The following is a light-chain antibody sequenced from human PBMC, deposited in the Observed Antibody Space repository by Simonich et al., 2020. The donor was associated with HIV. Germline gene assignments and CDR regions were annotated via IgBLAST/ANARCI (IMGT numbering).Light chain of an antibody. J-gene: IGLJ3*02. Sequence: QSALTQPASVSGSPGQSITISCTGTSSDVGGYNSVSWYQEHPGKAPKLMIYDVIKRPSWVSNRFSGSKSGNTASLTISGLQAEDEADYYCSSYTSSSTLVFGGGTKLTVL. V-gene: IGLV2-14*03. CDR3: SSYTSSSTLV. CDR1: SSDVGGYNS. CDR2: DVI.